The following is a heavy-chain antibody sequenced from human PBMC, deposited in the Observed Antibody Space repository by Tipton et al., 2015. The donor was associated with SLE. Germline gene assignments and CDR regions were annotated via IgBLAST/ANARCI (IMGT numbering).Heavy chain of an antibody. V-gene: IGHV4-59*10. Sequence: TLSLTCAVYGGSFRGYYWSWIRQPPGKGLEWVGRIDTSGATIYNPSLKSRVTMSKDTSKNQFSLKLSSVTAADSALYFCARGGYSAGPFDPWGQGILVTVSS. CDR2: IDTSGAT. D-gene: IGHD4/OR15-4a*01. CDR1: GGSFRGYY. CDR3: ARGGYSAGPFDP. J-gene: IGHJ5*02.